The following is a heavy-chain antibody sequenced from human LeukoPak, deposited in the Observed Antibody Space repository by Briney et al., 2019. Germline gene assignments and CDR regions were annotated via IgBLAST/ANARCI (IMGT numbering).Heavy chain of an antibody. V-gene: IGHV1-18*01. D-gene: IGHD3-10*01. CDR3: ASQGYGSGNWFDP. CDR2: IIAYNGNI. CDR1: GYTFSNYG. J-gene: IGHJ5*02. Sequence: ASVKVSCKSPGYTFSNYGINWVRQAPGQGLEWMGWIIAYNGNINYAQKFQDRVTMTTDTSTSTAYMELRRLRSDDTAVYYCASQGYGSGNWFDPWGQGTLVTVSS.